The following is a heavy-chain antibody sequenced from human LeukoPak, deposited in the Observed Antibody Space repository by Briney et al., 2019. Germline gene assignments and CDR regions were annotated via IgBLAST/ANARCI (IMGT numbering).Heavy chain of an antibody. J-gene: IGHJ6*02. Sequence: SETLSLTCAVYGGSFSGYYWSSIRRPPGKGLEWIGESNDSGSTNYNPSLKSRVTISVDTSKNQFSLKLSSVTAADTAVYYCARGSVAAAGTSYYYYGMDVWGQGTTVTVSS. D-gene: IGHD6-13*01. CDR3: ARGSVAAAGTSYYYYGMDV. CDR2: SNDSGST. CDR1: GGSFSGYY. V-gene: IGHV4-34*01.